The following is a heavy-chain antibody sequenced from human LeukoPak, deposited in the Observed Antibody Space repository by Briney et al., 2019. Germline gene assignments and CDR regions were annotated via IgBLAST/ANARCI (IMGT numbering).Heavy chain of an antibody. V-gene: IGHV4-59*01. J-gene: IGHJ6*03. CDR3: ARRSARAHYYYMDV. CDR2: IYYSGCT. Sequence: PWETLSLTRTVSCGSISSYYWSWIRQPAGKGLEWIGYIYYSGCTNYNPCLKSRVTISVNTSKYQFSLKLSSVTAADTAVYYCARRSARAHYYYMDVWGKGTTVTVSS. CDR1: CGSISSYY.